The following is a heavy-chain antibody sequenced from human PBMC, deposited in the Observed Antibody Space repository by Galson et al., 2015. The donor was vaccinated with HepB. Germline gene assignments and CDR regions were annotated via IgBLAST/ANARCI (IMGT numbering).Heavy chain of an antibody. CDR3: AKVRYFDYIRGNYRREDAFEI. D-gene: IGHD3-16*02. Sequence: SVKVSCKASGYTFTSHGISWVRQAPGQGLEWMGWISAYNANTNYTQNFQGRVTMTTDTSTSTAYMELRSLRSGDTAVYYCAKVRYFDYIRGNYRREDAFEIWGQGTMVTVSS. CDR2: ISAYNANT. CDR1: GYTFTSHG. V-gene: IGHV1-18*01. J-gene: IGHJ3*02.